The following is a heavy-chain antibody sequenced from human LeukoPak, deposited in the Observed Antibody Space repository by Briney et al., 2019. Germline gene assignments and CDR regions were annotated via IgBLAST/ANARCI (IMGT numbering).Heavy chain of an antibody. D-gene: IGHD3-10*01. J-gene: IGHJ5*02. V-gene: IGHV4-59*01. Sequence: SETLSLTCTVSGGSISSYYWSWIRQPPGKGLEWIGCIYYSGSTNYNPSLKSRVTISVDTSKNQFSLKLSSVTAADTAVYYCARSLGLRGSGSYYNLNWFDPWGQGTLVTVSS. CDR1: GGSISSYY. CDR2: IYYSGST. CDR3: ARSLGLRGSGSYYNLNWFDP.